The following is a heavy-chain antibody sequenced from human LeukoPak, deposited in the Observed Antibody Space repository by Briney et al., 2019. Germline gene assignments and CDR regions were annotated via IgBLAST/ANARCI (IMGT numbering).Heavy chain of an antibody. V-gene: IGHV4-59*01. D-gene: IGHD3-10*01. CDR2: IYYSGST. J-gene: IGHJ6*03. CDR3: ARGFYGSGSYSPPYYYMDV. CDR1: GGSISSYY. Sequence: SETLSLTCTVSGGSISSYYWSWIRQPPGKGLEWIGYIYYSGSTNYNPSLKSRVTISVDTSKNQFSLKLSSVTAADTAVYYCARGFYGSGSYSPPYYYMDVWGKGTTVTISS.